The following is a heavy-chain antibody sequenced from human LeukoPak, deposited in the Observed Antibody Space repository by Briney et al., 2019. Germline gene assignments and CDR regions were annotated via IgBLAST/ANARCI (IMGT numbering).Heavy chain of an antibody. D-gene: IGHD3-22*01. CDR3: AVVITRGWFDP. Sequence: SQTLSLTCTVSGGSISSGSYYWSWIRQPAGKGLEWIGRIYTSGSTNYNPSLKSRVTISVDTSKNQFSLKLSSVTAADTAVYYCAVVITRGWFDPWGQGTLVTVSS. CDR1: GGSISSGSYY. CDR2: IYTSGST. V-gene: IGHV4-61*02. J-gene: IGHJ5*02.